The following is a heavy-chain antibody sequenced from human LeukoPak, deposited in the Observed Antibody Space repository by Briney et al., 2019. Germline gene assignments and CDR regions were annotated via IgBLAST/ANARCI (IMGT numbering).Heavy chain of an antibody. D-gene: IGHD5-12*01. CDR2: ISFDGRNG. V-gene: IGHV3-30*18. CDR3: AKGFGYSGYGYFDY. J-gene: IGHJ4*02. Sequence: QPGGSLRLSCAASGFIFSNYGMNWVRQAPGKGLEWVAIISFDGRNGYYADSVKGRFTISRDNSKNTLYLQMNSLRAEDTAVYYCAKGFGYSGYGYFDYWGQGTLVTVSS. CDR1: GFIFSNYG.